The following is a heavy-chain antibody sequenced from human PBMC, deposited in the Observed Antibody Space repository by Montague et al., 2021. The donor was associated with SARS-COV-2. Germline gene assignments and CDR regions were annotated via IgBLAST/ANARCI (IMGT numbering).Heavy chain of an antibody. CDR3: ARVHYYTGYVDS. CDR1: GGSMRDYY. V-gene: IGHV4-59*01. J-gene: IGHJ4*02. D-gene: IGHD3-22*01. Sequence: SETLSLTCTVSGGSMRDYYWSWIRQPPGEGLEWIGYIYYSGSTDYNPSLNSRVTLSLDTSQNQFSLNLRSVTAADTAFYYCARVHYYTGYVDSWGQGTLVGVSS. CDR2: IYYSGST.